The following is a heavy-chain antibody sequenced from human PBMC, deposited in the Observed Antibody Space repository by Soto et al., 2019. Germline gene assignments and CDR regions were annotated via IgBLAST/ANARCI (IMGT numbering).Heavy chain of an antibody. CDR1: EFDFSNYA. Sequence: VQLLESGGGVIQPGGSLRLSCATAEFDFSNYAMGWVRQAPGKGLEWVSHITASGATTYYANSVKGRFTISRDNSKHALYLQMRALRVDDTARYFCVKDRSSGSASCYDSWGQGTLVTVSS. D-gene: IGHD1-26*01. J-gene: IGHJ4*02. V-gene: IGHV3-23*01. CDR2: ITASGATT. CDR3: VKDRSSGSASCYDS.